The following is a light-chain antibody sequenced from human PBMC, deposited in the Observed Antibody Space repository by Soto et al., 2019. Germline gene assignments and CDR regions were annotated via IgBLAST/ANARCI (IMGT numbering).Light chain of an antibody. V-gene: IGKV3-20*01. CDR3: QQYGGSPFT. J-gene: IGKJ4*01. Sequence: ENLLTQSPGTLSESPGERVTLSCRASQSVSRSYLAWYQQKPGQAPRLLIDGASRRLNGIPDRFSGSGFGTDFTLTISRLEPEDFAVHYCQQYGGSPFTFGGGTRV. CDR2: GAS. CDR1: QSVSRSY.